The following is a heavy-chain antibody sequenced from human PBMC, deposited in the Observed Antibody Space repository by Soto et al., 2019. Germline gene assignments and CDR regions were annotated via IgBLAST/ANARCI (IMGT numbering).Heavy chain of an antibody. CDR1: GYSFTSYW. J-gene: IGHJ4*01. CDR3: ANPRRMVPGAIAPGAFDI. D-gene: IGHD6-13*01. Sequence: GESLKISCKGSGYSFTSYWIGWVRQMPGKGLEWMGIIYPGDSDTRYSPSFQGQVTISADKSISTAYLQWSSLKASDTAMYYCANPRRMVPGAIAPGAFDIWGQGTMVTVSS. V-gene: IGHV5-51*01. CDR2: IYPGDSDT.